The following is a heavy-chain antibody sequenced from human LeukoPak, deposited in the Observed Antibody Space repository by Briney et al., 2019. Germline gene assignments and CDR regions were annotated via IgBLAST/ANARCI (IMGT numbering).Heavy chain of an antibody. CDR2: ISGYNGNT. Sequence: ASVKVSCKASGYIFTGYAISWVRQAPGQGLEWMGWISGYNGNTKYAQKLQGRVTMTTDTSTSTVNMELRSLRSDDTAVYYCARVVRLRGWGDAFDIWGQGTVVTVSS. CDR3: ARVVRLRGWGDAFDI. D-gene: IGHD1-26*01. CDR1: GYIFTGYA. V-gene: IGHV1-18*01. J-gene: IGHJ3*02.